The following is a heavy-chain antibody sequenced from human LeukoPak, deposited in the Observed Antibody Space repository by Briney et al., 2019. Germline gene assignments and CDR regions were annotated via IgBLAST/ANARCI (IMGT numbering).Heavy chain of an antibody. J-gene: IGHJ3*02. V-gene: IGHV3-7*01. Sequence: GGSLRLSCAASGFTFSSYWMSWVRQPPGKGLEWVANIKQDGSEKYYVDSVKGRFTISRDNAKNSLYLQMNSLRAEDTAVYYCARDWAIAAQGAFDIWGQGTMVTVSS. CDR1: GFTFSSYW. CDR3: ARDWAIAAQGAFDI. D-gene: IGHD6-6*01. CDR2: IKQDGSEK.